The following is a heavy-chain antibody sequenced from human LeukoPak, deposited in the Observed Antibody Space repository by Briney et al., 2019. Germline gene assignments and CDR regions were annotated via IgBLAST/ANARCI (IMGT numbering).Heavy chain of an antibody. CDR2: INHSGST. J-gene: IGHJ4*02. Sequence: SETLSLTCAVYGGSFSGYYWSWIRQPPGKGLEWIGEINHSGSTNYNPSLKSRVTISVDMSKNQVSLKLSSVTAADTAVYYSARWLVTSGVYFDYCGQGSLVMVSS. V-gene: IGHV4-34*01. D-gene: IGHD6-19*01. CDR3: ARWLVTSGVYFDY. CDR1: GGSFSGYY.